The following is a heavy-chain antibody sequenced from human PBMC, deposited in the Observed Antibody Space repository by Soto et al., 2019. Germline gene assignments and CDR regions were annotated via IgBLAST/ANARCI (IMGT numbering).Heavy chain of an antibody. V-gene: IGHV3-53*01. Sequence: GGSLRLSCAVSGVTVNSNFMSWFRQAPGKGLEWVSVIFSGGNADYADSVKGRFIMSRDISKNTLYLQMNSLRAEDTAVYFCVKEFRGAFDYWGQGTLVTVSS. D-gene: IGHD3-10*01. CDR3: VKEFRGAFDY. J-gene: IGHJ4*02. CDR2: IFSGGNA. CDR1: GVTVNSNF.